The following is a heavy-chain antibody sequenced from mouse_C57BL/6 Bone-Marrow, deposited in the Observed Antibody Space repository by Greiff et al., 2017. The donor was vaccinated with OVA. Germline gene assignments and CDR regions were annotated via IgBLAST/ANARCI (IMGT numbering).Heavy chain of an antibody. J-gene: IGHJ2*01. D-gene: IGHD1-1*01. Sequence: DVQLVESGGGLVKPGGSLKLSCAASGFTFSDYGMHWVRQAPEKGLEWVAYISSGSSTIYYADTVKGRFTISRDNAKNTLFLQMTSLRSEDTAMYYCARDTTVVAPGYFDYWGQGTTLTVSS. CDR1: GFTFSDYG. CDR3: ARDTTVVAPGYFDY. CDR2: ISSGSSTI. V-gene: IGHV5-17*01.